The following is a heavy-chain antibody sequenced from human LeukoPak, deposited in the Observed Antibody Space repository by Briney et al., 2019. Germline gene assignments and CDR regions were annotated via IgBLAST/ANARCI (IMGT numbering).Heavy chain of an antibody. D-gene: IGHD2-8*01. CDR1: GLVFSPYT. J-gene: IGHJ5*02. CDR2: ISGDSVYI. V-gene: IGHV3-21*01. Sequence: GGSLRLSCATSGLVFSPYTMNWVRQVPGKGLEWVSSISGDSVYIYYADSVKGRFTISRDNAKTSLYLQMNSLRAEDTAVYYCARTSCANFTCSTWEKWFDPWGQGTLVTVSS. CDR3: ARTSCANFTCSTWEKWFDP.